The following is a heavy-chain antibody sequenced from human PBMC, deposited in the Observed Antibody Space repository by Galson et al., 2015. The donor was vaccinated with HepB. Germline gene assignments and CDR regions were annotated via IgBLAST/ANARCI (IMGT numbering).Heavy chain of an antibody. J-gene: IGHJ3*02. V-gene: IGHV3-7*01. Sequence: SLRLSCAASGFTFSSYAMSWVRQAPGKGLEWVANIKQDGSEKYYVDSVKGRFTISRDNSKNTLYLQMNSLRAEDTAVYYCARVNDCSGGSCYNDAFDIWGQGTMVTVSS. D-gene: IGHD2-15*01. CDR3: ARVNDCSGGSCYNDAFDI. CDR2: IKQDGSEK. CDR1: GFTFSSYA.